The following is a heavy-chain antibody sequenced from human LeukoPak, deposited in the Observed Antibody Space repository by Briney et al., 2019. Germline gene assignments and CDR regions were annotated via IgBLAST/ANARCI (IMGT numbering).Heavy chain of an antibody. CDR1: GFIFSSYS. D-gene: IGHD3-10*01. CDR2: ISSSSSTI. CDR3: ARGEVPMVRGVNFDY. V-gene: IGHV3-48*04. Sequence: GGSLRLSCAASGFIFSSYSMNWVRQAPGKGLEWVSYISSSSSTIYYADSVKGRFTISRDNAKNSLYLQMNSLRAEDTAVYYCARGEVPMVRGVNFDYWGQGTLVTVSS. J-gene: IGHJ4*02.